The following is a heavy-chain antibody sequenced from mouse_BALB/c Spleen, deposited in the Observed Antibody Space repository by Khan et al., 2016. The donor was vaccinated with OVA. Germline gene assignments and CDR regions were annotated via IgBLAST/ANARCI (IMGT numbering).Heavy chain of an antibody. CDR1: GFTFSNYG. J-gene: IGHJ2*01. D-gene: IGHD1-1*01. V-gene: IGHV5-17*02. CDR2: ISGDTSTI. Sequence: EVELVESGGGLVQPGGSRKLSCAASGFTFSNYGMHWVRQAPEKGLEWVAFISGDTSTIYYADTVKGRFTISRDNPKNPLFLQMTSLMSEDTARYYCATSYFYGYYFDYWGPGTTLTVSS. CDR3: ATSYFYGYYFDY.